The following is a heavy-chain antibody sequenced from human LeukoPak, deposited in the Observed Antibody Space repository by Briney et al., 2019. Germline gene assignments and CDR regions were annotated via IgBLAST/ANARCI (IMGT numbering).Heavy chain of an antibody. CDR2: ISAYNANT. CDR3: ARDPTLYCNSITCSDRRNWFDP. Sequence: ASVKVSCKASGYIFTDYGISWVRQAPGQGLEWMGWISAYNANTRYVQNLQDRLTVTIDTSTSTAYMELRSLKSDDTAVYYCARDPTLYCNSITCSDRRNWFDPWGQGTLVTVSS. CDR1: GYIFTDYG. V-gene: IGHV1-18*01. J-gene: IGHJ5*02. D-gene: IGHD2/OR15-2a*01.